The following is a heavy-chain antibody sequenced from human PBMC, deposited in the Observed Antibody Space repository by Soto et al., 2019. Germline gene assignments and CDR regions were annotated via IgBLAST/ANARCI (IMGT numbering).Heavy chain of an antibody. CDR2: ISGSGGST. J-gene: IGHJ5*02. CDR3: AKVIRLEWLLSWFDP. Sequence: GGSLRLSFAASGFTFSSDAMSWVRQAPGKGLEWVSAISGSGGSTYYAESVKGRFTISRDNSKNTLYLQMNSLRAEDTAVYYCAKVIRLEWLLSWFDPWGQGTLVTVSS. V-gene: IGHV3-23*01. D-gene: IGHD3-3*01. CDR1: GFTFSSDA.